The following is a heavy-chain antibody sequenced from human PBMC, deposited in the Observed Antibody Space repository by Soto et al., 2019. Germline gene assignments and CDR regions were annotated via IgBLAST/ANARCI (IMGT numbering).Heavy chain of an antibody. D-gene: IGHD3-22*01. CDR2: IIPIFGTA. CDR1: GYTFTSYG. CDR3: GSSGYSDIYYFDY. Sequence: QVQLVQSGAEVRKPGASVKVSCKASGYTFTSYGISWVRQAPGQGLEWMGGIIPIFGTANYAQKFQGRVTITADESTSTAYMELSSLRSEDTAVYYCGSSGYSDIYYFDYWGQGTLVTVSS. V-gene: IGHV1-69*13. J-gene: IGHJ4*02.